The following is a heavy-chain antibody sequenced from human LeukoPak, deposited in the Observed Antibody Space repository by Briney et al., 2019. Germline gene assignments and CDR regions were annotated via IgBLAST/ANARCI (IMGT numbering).Heavy chain of an antibody. V-gene: IGHV1-8*01. Sequence: GASVKVSCKASGYTFTSYDINWVRQATGQGLEWMGWMNPNSGSTGYAQKFQGRVTMTRNTSISTAYMELSSLRSEDTAVYYCARETTSSPFWYYYYYMDVWGKGTTVTISS. J-gene: IGHJ6*03. D-gene: IGHD4-17*01. CDR3: ARETTSSPFWYYYYYMDV. CDR2: MNPNSGST. CDR1: GYTFTSYD.